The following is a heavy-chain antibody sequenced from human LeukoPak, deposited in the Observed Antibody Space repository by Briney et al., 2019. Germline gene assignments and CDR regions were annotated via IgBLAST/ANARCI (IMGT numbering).Heavy chain of an antibody. D-gene: IGHD6-13*01. J-gene: IGHJ6*02. CDR3: ARGRNGDSSSWYYYYYGMDV. Sequence: ASVKVSCKASGYTFTSYDINWVRQATGQGLEWMGWMNPNSGNTGYAQKFQGRVTMTRNTSISTAYMELSSLRSEDTAVYYCARGRNGDSSSWYYYYYGMDVWGQGTTVTVSS. CDR1: GYTFTSYD. CDR2: MNPNSGNT. V-gene: IGHV1-8*01.